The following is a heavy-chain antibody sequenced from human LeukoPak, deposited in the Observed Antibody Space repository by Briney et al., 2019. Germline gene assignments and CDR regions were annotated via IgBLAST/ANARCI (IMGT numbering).Heavy chain of an antibody. CDR1: GFTSSDHF. V-gene: IGHV3-72*01. Sequence: GGSLRLSCAASGFTSSDHFMDWVRQAPGKGLEWVGRSRNKARGYTTEYAVPVKGRFTISRDESKNSLYLHMNSLKIEDTAVYYCARVGGVAGSDHLDQWGQGTLVTVSS. CDR3: ARVGGVAGSDHLDQ. J-gene: IGHJ4*02. CDR2: SRNKARGYTT. D-gene: IGHD6-19*01.